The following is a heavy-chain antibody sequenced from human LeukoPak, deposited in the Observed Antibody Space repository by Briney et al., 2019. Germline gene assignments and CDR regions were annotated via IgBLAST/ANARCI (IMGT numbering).Heavy chain of an antibody. CDR1: GGTFSSYA. CDR3: ARGVVDPYYFDY. CDR2: IIPIFGTA. J-gene: IGHJ4*02. Sequence: ASVKVSCKASGGTFSSYAISWVRQAPGQGLEWMGGIIPIFGTANYAQKFQGRVTITADESTSTAYMELSSLRSEDTAVYYCARGVVDPYYFDYWGQGTLVIVSS. D-gene: IGHD2-15*01. V-gene: IGHV1-69*13.